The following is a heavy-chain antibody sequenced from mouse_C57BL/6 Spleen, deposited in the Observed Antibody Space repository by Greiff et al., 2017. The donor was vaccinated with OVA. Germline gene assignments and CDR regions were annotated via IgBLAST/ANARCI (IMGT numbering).Heavy chain of an antibody. CDR2: IDPSDSET. V-gene: IGHV1-52*01. CDR3: ARLYYGSSYHFDY. D-gene: IGHD1-1*01. Sequence: QVQLKQPGAELVRPGSSVKLSCKASGYTFTSYWMHWVKQRPIQGLEWIGNIDPSDSETHYNQKFKDKATLTVDKSSSTAYMQLSSLTSEDSAVYYCARLYYGSSYHFDYWGQGTTLTVSS. J-gene: IGHJ2*01. CDR1: GYTFTSYW.